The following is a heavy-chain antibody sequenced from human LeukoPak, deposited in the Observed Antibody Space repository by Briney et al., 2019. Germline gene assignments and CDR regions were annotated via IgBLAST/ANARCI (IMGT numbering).Heavy chain of an antibody. V-gene: IGHV3-66*02. Sequence: GGSLRLSCAASGFTVSSNYMSWVRQAPVKGLEWVSVIYSGGSTYYADSVKGRFTISRDNSKNPLYLKMKRLRAEDPAVYYCARESIFGVVTVWGQGTLVTVCS. D-gene: IGHD3-3*01. J-gene: IGHJ4*02. CDR2: IYSGGST. CDR1: GFTVSSNY. CDR3: ARESIFGVVTV.